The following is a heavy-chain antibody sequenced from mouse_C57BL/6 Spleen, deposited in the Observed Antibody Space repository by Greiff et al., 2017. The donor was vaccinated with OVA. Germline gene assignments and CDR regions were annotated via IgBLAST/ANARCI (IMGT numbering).Heavy chain of an antibody. CDR3: TGPSTVVAHWYFDV. V-gene: IGHV6-3*01. D-gene: IGHD1-1*01. CDR1: GFTFSNYW. Sequence: EVMLVESGGGLVQPGGSMKLSCVASGFTFSNYWMNWVRQSPEKGLEWVAQIRLKSDNYATHYAESVKGRFTISRDDSKSSVYLQMNNLRAEDTGIYYCTGPSTVVAHWYFDVWGTGTTVTVSS. J-gene: IGHJ1*03. CDR2: IRLKSDNYAT.